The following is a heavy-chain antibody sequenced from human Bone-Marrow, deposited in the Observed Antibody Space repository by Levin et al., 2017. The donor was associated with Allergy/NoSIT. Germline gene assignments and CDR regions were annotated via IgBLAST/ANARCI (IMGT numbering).Heavy chain of an antibody. CDR2: IVVGSGNT. V-gene: IGHV1-58*01. Sequence: KISCKASGFTFTSSAVQWVRQARGQRLEWIGWIVVGSGNTNYAQKFQERVTITRDMSTSTAYMELSSLRSEDTAVYYCAAVGYCSGGSCYWYFDLWGRGTLVTVSS. D-gene: IGHD2-15*01. CDR1: GFTFTSSA. J-gene: IGHJ2*01. CDR3: AAVGYCSGGSCYWYFDL.